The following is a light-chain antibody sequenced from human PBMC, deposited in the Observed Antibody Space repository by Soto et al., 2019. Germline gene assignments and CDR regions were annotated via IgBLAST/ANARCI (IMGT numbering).Light chain of an antibody. Sequence: QLVLTQSPSASASLGASVKLTCTLSSGQRNYAIAWHQQQPEKGPRYLMKVNSDGSHTKGDGIPDRFSGSSSGAERYLTISSLQSEEEADYYCQTWGTGFHVVFGGGTKLTVL. CDR3: QTWGTGFHVV. V-gene: IGLV4-69*01. CDR2: VNSDGSH. J-gene: IGLJ2*01. CDR1: SGQRNYA.